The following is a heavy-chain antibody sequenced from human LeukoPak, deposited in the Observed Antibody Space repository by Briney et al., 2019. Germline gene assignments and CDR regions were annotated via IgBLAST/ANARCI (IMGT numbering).Heavy chain of an antibody. Sequence: GGSLRLSCAVSGFPLSGLWVSWSRQPPGKGLGWVAHTNSDGSEGYYADVVKGRLTISRDNAKNSLYLQINSLRAEDTAVYYWARSSYSSSSSVWGQGTMVTVSS. CDR2: TNSDGSEG. D-gene: IGHD6-6*01. CDR3: ARSSYSSSSSV. V-gene: IGHV3-7*03. CDR1: GFPLSGLW. J-gene: IGHJ3*01.